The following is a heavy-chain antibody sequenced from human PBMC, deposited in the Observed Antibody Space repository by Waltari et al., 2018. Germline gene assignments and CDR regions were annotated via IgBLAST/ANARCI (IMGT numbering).Heavy chain of an antibody. J-gene: IGHJ6*02. CDR1: GYSFTSYW. Sequence: EVQLVQSGAEVKKPGESLKISCKGSGYSFTSYWIGWVRQMPGKGLEWMGIIYPWNSDTSSSPAFQGQVTISADKSISTAYLQWSSLKASDTAMYYCARHASSGWYGGYYYYGMDVWGQGTTVTVSS. CDR3: ARHASSGWYGGYYYYGMDV. CDR2: IYPWNSDT. D-gene: IGHD6-19*01. V-gene: IGHV5-51*01.